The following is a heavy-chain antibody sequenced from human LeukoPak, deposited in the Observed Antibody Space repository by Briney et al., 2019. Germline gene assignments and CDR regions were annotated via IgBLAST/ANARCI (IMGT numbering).Heavy chain of an antibody. CDR2: IYYSGST. J-gene: IGHJ4*02. D-gene: IGHD1-7*01. V-gene: IGHV4-59*01. CDR1: DGSISSYY. Sequence: PSETLSLTCTVSDGSISSYYWSWIRQPPGKGLEWIGYIYYSGSTNYNPSLKSRVTISVDTSKNQFSLKLSSVTAADTAVYYCARGDNWNYWNFDYWGQGTLVTVSS. CDR3: ARGDNWNYWNFDY.